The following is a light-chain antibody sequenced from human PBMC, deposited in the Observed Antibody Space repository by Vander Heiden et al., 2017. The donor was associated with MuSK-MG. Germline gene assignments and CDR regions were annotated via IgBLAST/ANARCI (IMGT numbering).Light chain of an antibody. CDR3: HHENYCQWT. V-gene: IGKV3-15*01. Sequence: EIVMTQSPATLSVSPGERATASCRASQSVRRNLAWYQQKPGQAPRLLIYAASARDTGIPARFSGVGSGTEFTLTISSLQSEDFAVYYCHHENYCQWTFGQGTKVEIK. J-gene: IGKJ1*01. CDR1: QSVRRN. CDR2: AAS.